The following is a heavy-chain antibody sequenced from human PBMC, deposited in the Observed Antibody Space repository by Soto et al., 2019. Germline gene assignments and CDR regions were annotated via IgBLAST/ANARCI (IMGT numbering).Heavy chain of an antibody. Sequence: GGSLMLSCASHCFPFFNPFMNWVRQAPGKGLEWVGRIKSKTDGGTTDYAAPVKGRFTISRDDSKNTLYLQMNSLKTEDTAVYYCTTERNTAMVFDYWGQGP. CDR3: TTERNTAMVFDY. J-gene: IGHJ4*02. CDR2: IKSKTDGGTT. V-gene: IGHV3-15*07. CDR1: CFPFFNPF. D-gene: IGHD5-18*01.